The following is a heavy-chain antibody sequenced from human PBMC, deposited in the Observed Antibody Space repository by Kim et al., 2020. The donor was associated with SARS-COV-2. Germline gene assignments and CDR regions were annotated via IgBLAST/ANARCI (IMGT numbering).Heavy chain of an antibody. CDR3: ARVRSSGWYGAFVDY. CDR2: INAGNGNT. D-gene: IGHD6-19*01. Sequence: ASVKVSCKASGYTFTSYAMHWVRQAPGQRLEWMGWINAGNGNTKYSQRFQGRVTITRDTSAGTAYMELSSLRSEDTAVYYCARVRSSGWYGAFVDYWGQGTLVTVSS. CDR1: GYTFTSYA. J-gene: IGHJ4*02. V-gene: IGHV1-3*01.